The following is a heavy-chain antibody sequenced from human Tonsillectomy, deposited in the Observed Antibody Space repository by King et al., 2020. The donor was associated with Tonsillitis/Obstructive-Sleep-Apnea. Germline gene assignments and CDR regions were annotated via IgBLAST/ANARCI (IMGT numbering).Heavy chain of an antibody. J-gene: IGHJ6*03. D-gene: IGHD3-3*01. CDR2: ISWNSGSI. V-gene: IGHV3-9*01. CDR1: GFTFDDYA. CDR3: AKDTGRFLTPYMDV. Sequence: DVQLVESGGGLVQPGRSLRLSCAASGFTFDDYAMHWVRHAPGKGLEWVSGISWNSGSIGYADSVKGRFTISRDNAKNSLYLQMNSLRAEDTALYYCAKDTGRFLTPYMDVWGKGTTVTVSS.